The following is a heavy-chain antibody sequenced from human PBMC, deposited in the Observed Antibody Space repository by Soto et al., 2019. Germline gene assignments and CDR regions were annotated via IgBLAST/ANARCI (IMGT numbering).Heavy chain of an antibody. CDR2: VYYSGST. D-gene: IGHD1-1*01. CDR3: ARATDLYYFDN. CDR1: GDSMRSEY. J-gene: IGHJ4*02. V-gene: IGHV4-59*01. Sequence: SETLSLTCTVSGDSMRSEYWSWIRQPPGKGLELIGHVYYSGSTNYNPSLKSRVTISIDRSKNQFSLKLTSVTAADTAVYYCARATDLYYFDNWGQGTLVTVSS.